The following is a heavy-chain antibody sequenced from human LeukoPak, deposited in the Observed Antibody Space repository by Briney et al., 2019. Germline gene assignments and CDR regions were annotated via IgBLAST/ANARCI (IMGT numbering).Heavy chain of an antibody. CDR2: IYSGGST. CDR1: GFTVSSNY. D-gene: IGHD3-22*01. J-gene: IGHJ3*02. CDR3: AKDGDSSGYYLAFDI. Sequence: GGSLRLSCAASGFTVSSNYMSWVRQAPGKGLEGVSVIYSGGSTNYADSVKGRFTISRDNSKNTLYLQMNSLRAEDTAVYYCAKDGDSSGYYLAFDIWGQGTMVTVSS. V-gene: IGHV3-53*01.